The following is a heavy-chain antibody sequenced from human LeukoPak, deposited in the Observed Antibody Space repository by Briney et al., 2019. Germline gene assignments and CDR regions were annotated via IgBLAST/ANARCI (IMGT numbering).Heavy chain of an antibody. CDR3: ARNWFDP. Sequence: PGGSLRLSCAASGFTVSSDYMSWVRQAPGKGLEWVSVIYSGGSTYYADSVKGRFTISRDKSKNTVYFQMNSLRFEDTAMYYCARNWFDPWGQATLVTVSS. CDR2: IYSGGST. J-gene: IGHJ5*02. V-gene: IGHV3-53*05. CDR1: GFTVSSDY.